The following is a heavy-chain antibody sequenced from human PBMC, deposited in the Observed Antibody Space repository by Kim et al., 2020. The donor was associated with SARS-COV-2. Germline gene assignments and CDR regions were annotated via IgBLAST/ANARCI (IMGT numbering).Heavy chain of an antibody. J-gene: IGHJ4*02. D-gene: IGHD1-26*01. Sequence: NDADFVEGRIAIYRSNAKNTLYLQMNSLRREDTAVYYCARSIVGPPPFAYWGQGTQVTVSS. CDR3: ARSIVGPPPFAY. V-gene: IGHV3-74*01.